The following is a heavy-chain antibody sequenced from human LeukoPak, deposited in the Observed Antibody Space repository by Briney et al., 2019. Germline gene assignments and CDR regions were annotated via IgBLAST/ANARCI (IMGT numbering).Heavy chain of an antibody. Sequence: GGSLRLSCTASGFPFIEYSMNWVRQAPGKELEWISYIGIDSGNTKYADSVRGRFTISADKAKNSLYLQMNSLRVEDTAVYYCARGHNYAFDNWGQGTLVSVAS. J-gene: IGHJ4*02. V-gene: IGHV3-48*01. CDR2: IGIDSGNT. CDR1: GFPFIEYS. CDR3: ARGHNYAFDN. D-gene: IGHD1-1*01.